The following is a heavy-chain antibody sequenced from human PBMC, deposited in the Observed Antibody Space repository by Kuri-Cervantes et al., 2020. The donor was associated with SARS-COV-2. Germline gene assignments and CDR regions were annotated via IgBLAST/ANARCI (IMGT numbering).Heavy chain of an antibody. J-gene: IGHJ5*02. CDR1: GGSFSGYY. V-gene: IGHV4-34*01. D-gene: IGHD3-3*01. Sequence: SETLSLTCAVYGGSFSGYYWSWIRQPPGKGLEWIGEINHSGSTNYNPSLKSRVTISVDTSKNQFSLKLSSVTAADTAVYYCASQYYDFWSGYCHWFDPWGQGTLVTVSS. CDR3: ASQYYDFWSGYCHWFDP. CDR2: INHSGST.